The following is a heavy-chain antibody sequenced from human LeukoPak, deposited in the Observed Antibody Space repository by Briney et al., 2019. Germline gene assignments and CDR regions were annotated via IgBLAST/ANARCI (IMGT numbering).Heavy chain of an antibody. D-gene: IGHD5-12*01. CDR3: ARVLNGKVATAPLGY. CDR1: GYTFTGYY. J-gene: IGHJ4*02. CDR2: INPNSGGT. V-gene: IGHV1-2*02. Sequence: ASVKVCCKASGYTFTGYYMHWVRQAPGQGLEWMGWINPNSGGTNYAQKFQGRVTMTRDTSISTAYMELSRLRSDDTAVYYCARVLNGKVATAPLGYWGQGTLVTVSS.